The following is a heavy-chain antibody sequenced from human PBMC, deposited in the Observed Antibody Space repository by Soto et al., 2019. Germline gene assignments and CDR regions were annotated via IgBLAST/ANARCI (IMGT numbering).Heavy chain of an antibody. D-gene: IGHD2-2*01. CDR1: GFSLSTSGVG. CDR2: IYWNDDK. CDR3: AHRLEYQLLWESYFDY. J-gene: IGHJ4*02. Sequence: SGPTLVNPTQTLTLTCTFSGFSLSTSGVGVGWIRQPPGKALEWLALIYWNDDKRYSPSLKSRLTITKDTSKNQVVLTMTNMDPVDTATYYCAHRLEYQLLWESYFDYWGQGTLVTVSS. V-gene: IGHV2-5*01.